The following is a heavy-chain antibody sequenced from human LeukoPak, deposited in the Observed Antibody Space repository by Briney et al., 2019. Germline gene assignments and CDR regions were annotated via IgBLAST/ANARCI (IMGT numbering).Heavy chain of an antibody. Sequence: GESLKISCKGSGYSFTSYWIGWVRQMPGKGLEWMGIIYSGDSDTRYSPSFQGQVTISADKSISTAYLQWSSLKASDTAMYYCARHTLEQQLVRIAFDIWGQGTMVTVSS. V-gene: IGHV5-51*01. D-gene: IGHD6-13*01. CDR1: GYSFTSYW. CDR3: ARHTLEQQLVRIAFDI. CDR2: IYSGDSDT. J-gene: IGHJ3*02.